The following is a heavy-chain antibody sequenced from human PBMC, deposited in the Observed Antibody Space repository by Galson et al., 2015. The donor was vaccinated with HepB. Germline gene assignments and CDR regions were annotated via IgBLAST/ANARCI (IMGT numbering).Heavy chain of an antibody. CDR1: GGSISSSSYY. CDR3: ARHGNPRGGRQYYYGMDV. Sequence: SETLSLTCTVSGGSISSSSYYWGWIRQPPGKGLEWIGSIYYSGSTYYNPSLKSRVTISVDTSKNQFSLKLSSVTAADTAVYYCARHGNPRGGRQYYYGMDVWGQGTTVTVSS. D-gene: IGHD2-15*01. CDR2: IYYSGST. V-gene: IGHV4-39*01. J-gene: IGHJ6*02.